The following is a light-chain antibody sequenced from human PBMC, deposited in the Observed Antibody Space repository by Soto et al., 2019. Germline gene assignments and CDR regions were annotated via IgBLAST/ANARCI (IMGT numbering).Light chain of an antibody. CDR2: GAS. CDR1: QSVGGN. CDR3: QHYGAAPIT. J-gene: IGKJ5*01. Sequence: EIVLTQSPVTLSLSPGERATLSCRASQSVGGNVVCYQQIPGQPPKLLIFGASSRATVIADKFSGSGSGTDFTLTISRLEPADFALYYCQHYGAAPITFGQGTRLEIK. V-gene: IGKV3-20*01.